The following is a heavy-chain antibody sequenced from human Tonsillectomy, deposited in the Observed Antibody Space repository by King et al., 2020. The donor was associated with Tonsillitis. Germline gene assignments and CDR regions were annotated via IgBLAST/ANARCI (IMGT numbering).Heavy chain of an antibody. V-gene: IGHV4-34*01. CDR1: GGSFSGYY. Sequence: VQLQQWGAGLLXPSETLSLTCAVYGGSFSGYYWSWIRQPPGKGLEWIGEINHSGSTNYNPSLKSRVTISVDTSKNQFSLKLSSVTAADTAVYYCARVGTCSKGICTFDYWGQGTLVTVSS. J-gene: IGHJ4*02. D-gene: IGHD2-8*01. CDR2: INHSGST. CDR3: ARVGTCSKGICTFDY.